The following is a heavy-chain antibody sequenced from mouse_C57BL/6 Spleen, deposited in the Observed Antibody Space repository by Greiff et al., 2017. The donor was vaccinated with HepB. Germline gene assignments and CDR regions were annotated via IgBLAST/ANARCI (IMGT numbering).Heavy chain of an antibody. CDR2: ISDGGSYT. D-gene: IGHD1-1*01. J-gene: IGHJ1*03. Sequence: EVKLVESGGGLVKPGGSLKLSCAASGFTFSSYAMSWVRQTPEKRLEWVATISDGGSYTYYPDNVKGRFTISRDNAKNNLYLQMSHLKSEDTAMYYCARDNYYGSSPPWYFDVWGTGTTVTVSS. CDR3: ARDNYYGSSPPWYFDV. CDR1: GFTFSSYA. V-gene: IGHV5-4*01.